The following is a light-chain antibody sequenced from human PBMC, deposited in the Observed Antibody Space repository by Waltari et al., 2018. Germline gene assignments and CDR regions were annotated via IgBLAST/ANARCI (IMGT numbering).Light chain of an antibody. Sequence: QSVLTQPPSASGTPGPRGTVHCSGSSPNIGRNTVNWYQQLPGTAPKPLIYSNNQRPSGVPDRFSGSKSGTSASLAISGLQSEDEANYYCATWDDSLNGPVFGGGTKLTVL. CDR3: ATWDDSLNGPV. CDR1: SPNIGRNT. V-gene: IGLV1-44*01. J-gene: IGLJ3*02. CDR2: SNN.